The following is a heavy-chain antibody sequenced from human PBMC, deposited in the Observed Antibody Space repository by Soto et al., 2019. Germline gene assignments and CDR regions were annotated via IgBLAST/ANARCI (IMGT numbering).Heavy chain of an antibody. D-gene: IGHD3-10*01. Sequence: EVQLLESGGGLVQPGGSLSLSCAASGFTFSSYAMSWVRQAPGKGLEWVSAISGSADITYHADSVKGRFTISRDNSKNTLYLQMNSLRPEDTAVYYCAKETSPGITFYYGPGGTDVWGQGTTVTVSS. CDR1: GFTFSSYA. CDR2: ISGSADIT. CDR3: AKETSPGITFYYGPGGTDV. J-gene: IGHJ6*02. V-gene: IGHV3-23*01.